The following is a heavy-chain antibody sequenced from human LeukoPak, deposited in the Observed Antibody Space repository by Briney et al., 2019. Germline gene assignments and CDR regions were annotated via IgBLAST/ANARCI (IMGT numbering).Heavy chain of an antibody. Sequence: PGGPLRLSCVASGFTFSEFAMSWVRQAPGAGPEWVSAIGGGGHDTCYAGAVKGRFTVSRDNSGNTLYLQMSALRAEDTAVYYCAKDCFNRYGVFDAFDLWGHGTTVTVS. V-gene: IGHV3-23*01. D-gene: IGHD5-18*01. J-gene: IGHJ3*01. CDR2: IGGGGHDT. CDR3: AKDCFNRYGVFDAFDL. CDR1: GFTFSEFA.